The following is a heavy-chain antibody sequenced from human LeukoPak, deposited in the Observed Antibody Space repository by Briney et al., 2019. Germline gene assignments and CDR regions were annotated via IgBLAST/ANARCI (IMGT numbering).Heavy chain of an antibody. Sequence: GGSLRLSCAASGFTFSGYAMSWVRQAPGQGLEWVSGVSLRGDIAKLADSVKGRFTISRDNSKNKMFLQMDSLRADDTATYYCVKGGWFGQSSSDVFNLWGQGTMVTVSS. CDR2: VSLRGDIA. CDR1: GFTFSGYA. J-gene: IGHJ3*01. D-gene: IGHD3-10*01. CDR3: VKGGWFGQSSSDVFNL. V-gene: IGHV3-23*01.